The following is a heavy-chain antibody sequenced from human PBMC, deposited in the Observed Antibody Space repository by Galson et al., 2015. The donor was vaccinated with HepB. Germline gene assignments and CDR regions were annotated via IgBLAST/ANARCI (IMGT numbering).Heavy chain of an antibody. D-gene: IGHD3-22*01. CDR2: IIPIFGIA. Sequence: SVKVSCKASGGTFSSYAISWVRQAPGQGLEWMGGIIPIFGIANYAQKFQGRVTITADKSTSTAYMELSSLRSEDTAVYYCARDLREYDSGYGGFDPWGQGTLVTVSS. CDR1: GGTFSSYA. CDR3: ARDLREYDSGYGGFDP. J-gene: IGHJ5*02. V-gene: IGHV1-69*10.